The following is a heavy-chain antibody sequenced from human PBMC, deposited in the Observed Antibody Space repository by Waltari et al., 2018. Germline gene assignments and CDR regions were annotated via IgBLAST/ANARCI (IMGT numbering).Heavy chain of an antibody. V-gene: IGHV4-34*01. Sequence: QVQLQQWGAGLLKPSETLSLTCAVCGGSFSGYYWSWSRHPPGKGLEWIGEINHSGSTNYHPSLRGRVTISVDTSKSQFSLRLSSVTAADTAVYYCARIRYYDVWSGYRSAFDYWGQGTLVTVSA. D-gene: IGHD3-3*01. CDR3: ARIRYYDVWSGYRSAFDY. CDR1: GGSFSGYY. CDR2: INHSGST. J-gene: IGHJ4*02.